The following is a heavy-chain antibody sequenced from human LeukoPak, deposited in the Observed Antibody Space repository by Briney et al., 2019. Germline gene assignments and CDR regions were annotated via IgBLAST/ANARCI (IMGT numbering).Heavy chain of an antibody. CDR1: GLTLTSFD. D-gene: IGHD6-25*01. CDR3: AKALDTYSSRYLNRIFDS. CDR2: NSGYDPTK. J-gene: IGHJ5*01. Sequence: GGSLRLSCIASGLTLTSFDMVWVRQAPGGGLEWVSINSGYDPTKIYGDSVKGRFHIPRDHLKHTIYPQMHSLRGEHTAFYYCAKALDTYSSRYLNRIFDSWGQGTLVTVSS. V-gene: IGHV3-23*02.